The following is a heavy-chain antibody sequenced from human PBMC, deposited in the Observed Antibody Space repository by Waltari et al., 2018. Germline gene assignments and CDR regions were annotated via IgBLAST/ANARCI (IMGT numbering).Heavy chain of an antibody. D-gene: IGHD6-13*01. CDR3: ARDAIIAAANTIDY. J-gene: IGHJ4*02. Sequence: QVQLVQSGAEVKKPGASVKVSCKASGYTFTVHYMHWVRQAPGQGLEWMGWINPNSGGTNYAQKFQGRVTMTRDTSISTAYMELSRLRSDDTAVYYCARDAIIAAANTIDYWGQGTLVTVSS. CDR1: GYTFTVHY. CDR2: INPNSGGT. V-gene: IGHV1-2*02.